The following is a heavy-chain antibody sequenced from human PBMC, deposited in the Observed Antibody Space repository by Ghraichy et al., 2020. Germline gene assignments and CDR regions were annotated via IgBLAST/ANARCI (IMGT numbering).Heavy chain of an antibody. V-gene: IGHV3-48*02. CDR1: GFTLSDYS. CDR2: ITSSSRTK. Sequence: LSLTCVGSGFTLSDYSMNWVRQSPGKGLEWVSYITSSSRTKSYADSVKGRFTISRDNAQNSVYLQMNNLGDEDTAVYYCARGSKVVRFYYYDGLDVWGQGTTVTVSS. CDR3: ARGSKVVRFYYYDGLDV. J-gene: IGHJ6*02. D-gene: IGHD4-23*01.